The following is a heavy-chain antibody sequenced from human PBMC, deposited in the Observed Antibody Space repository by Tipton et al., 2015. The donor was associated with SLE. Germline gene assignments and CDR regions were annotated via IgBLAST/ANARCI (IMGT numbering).Heavy chain of an antibody. CDR3: ARTGAYSNFYYYYYMDV. CDR2: IYYTGST. Sequence: TLSLTCAVSGGSITSVGSWSWIRQPPGKGLEWIGDIYYTGSTSYNPSLKSRVTISLDTSKNQFALRLSSVTAADTGVYYCARTGAYSNFYYYYYMDVWGEGTTVTVSS. V-gene: IGHV4-61*08. D-gene: IGHD4-11*01. CDR1: GGSITSVGS. J-gene: IGHJ6*03.